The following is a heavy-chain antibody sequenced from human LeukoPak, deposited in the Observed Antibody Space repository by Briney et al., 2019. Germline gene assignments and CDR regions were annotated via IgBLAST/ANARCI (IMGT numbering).Heavy chain of an antibody. CDR3: AREELSY. CDR1: GFTFSTYT. D-gene: IGHD1-26*01. V-gene: IGHV3-21*01. Sequence: GGSLRLSCAASGFTFSTYTMNWARQAPGKGLEWVSSISRSSDYIYYADSVKGRFTISRDNAKNSLYLQMNSLRAEDTAVYYCAREELSYWGQGTLVTVSS. CDR2: ISRSSDYI. J-gene: IGHJ4*02.